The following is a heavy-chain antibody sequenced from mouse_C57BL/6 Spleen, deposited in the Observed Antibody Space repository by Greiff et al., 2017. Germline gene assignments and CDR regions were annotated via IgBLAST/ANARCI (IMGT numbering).Heavy chain of an antibody. Sequence: EVKLVESGAELVKPGASVKLSCTASGFNIKDYYMHWVKQRPEQGLEWIGRIDPEDGETKYAPKFQGKATITADTSSNTAYLQLSSLTSEDTAVYYCARIITTVVGDWYFDVWGTGTTVTVSS. CDR2: IDPEDGET. V-gene: IGHV14-2*01. CDR1: GFNIKDYY. CDR3: ARIITTVVGDWYFDV. J-gene: IGHJ1*03. D-gene: IGHD1-1*01.